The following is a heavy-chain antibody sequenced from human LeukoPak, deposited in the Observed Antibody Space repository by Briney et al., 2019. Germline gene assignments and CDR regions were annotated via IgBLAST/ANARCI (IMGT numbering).Heavy chain of an antibody. CDR2: INANSGAT. Sequence: ASVKVSCKASGYTFTAYYIHWVRQAPGQGLEWMGRINANSGATNSAQKFQGRVTMTRDTSISTAYMELSRLRSDDTAVYYCASDTSGSYSNWFDPWGQGTLVTVSS. D-gene: IGHD3-10*01. V-gene: IGHV1-2*02. CDR1: GYTFTAYY. CDR3: ASDTSGSYSNWFDP. J-gene: IGHJ5*02.